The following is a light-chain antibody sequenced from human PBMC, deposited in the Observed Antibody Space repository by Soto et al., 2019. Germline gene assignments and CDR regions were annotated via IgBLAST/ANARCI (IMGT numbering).Light chain of an antibody. J-gene: IGKJ5*01. CDR3: QQRSNGPPL. V-gene: IGKV3-11*01. Sequence: EIVLTKSPATLSLYPGERATLSCRASQSVGSYLVWYQQKPGQAPRLLIHGASSRATGIPARFSGSGSGTDFTLTISSLEPEYFAVYYCQQRSNGPPLLGQGPRLEIK. CDR2: GAS. CDR1: QSVGSY.